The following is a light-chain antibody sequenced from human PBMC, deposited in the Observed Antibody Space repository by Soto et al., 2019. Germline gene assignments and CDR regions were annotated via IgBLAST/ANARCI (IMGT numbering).Light chain of an antibody. CDR2: DVS. CDR3: SSYTTSNTQV. CDR1: SSDVGTYNY. J-gene: IGLJ3*02. V-gene: IGLV2-14*01. Sequence: QSALTQPASVSGSPGQSSTISCTGTSSDVGTYNYVSWYQHRPGKAPKLMIYDVSYRPSGVSNRFSGSKSANTASLTISGLQAEYEADYYCSSYTTSNTQVFGGGTKLTVL.